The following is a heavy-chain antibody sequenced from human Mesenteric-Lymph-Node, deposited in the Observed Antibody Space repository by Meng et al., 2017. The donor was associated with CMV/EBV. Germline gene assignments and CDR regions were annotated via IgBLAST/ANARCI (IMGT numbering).Heavy chain of an antibody. CDR3: AGTMIVVPNPPDY. CDR1: GFTFDDYI. Sequence: GGSLRLSCAPSGFTFDDYIMNWVRQAPGKGLEWVSLIYSGGTSTYYTDSVKGRFTISRDNAKNSLYLQMNSLRAEDTAVYYCAGTMIVVPNPPDYWGQGTLVTVSS. D-gene: IGHD3-22*01. V-gene: IGHV3-43*01. J-gene: IGHJ4*02. CDR2: IYSGGTST.